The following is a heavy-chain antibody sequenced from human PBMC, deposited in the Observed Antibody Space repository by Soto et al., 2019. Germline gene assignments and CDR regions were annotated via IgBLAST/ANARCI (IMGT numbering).Heavy chain of an antibody. J-gene: IGHJ4*02. D-gene: IGHD6-19*01. V-gene: IGHV3-23*01. CDR2: ISGRDDDT. Sequence: PGGSLRLSCTASGFTFTRFAMNWVRQAPGKGLEWVSTISGRDDDTYYADSVKGRSTISRDNSRNTLYLQMSSLRTEDSATYYCAFRNWAEWLVPAGSFDFWGQGALVTVSS. CDR3: AFRNWAEWLVPAGSFDF. CDR1: GFTFTRFA.